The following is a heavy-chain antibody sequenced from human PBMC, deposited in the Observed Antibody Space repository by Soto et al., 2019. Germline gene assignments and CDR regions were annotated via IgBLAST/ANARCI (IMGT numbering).Heavy chain of an antibody. CDR2: INAGNGNT. J-gene: IGHJ4*02. CDR1: GYPFTSYA. CDR3: ARPHSGYDFDY. Sequence: DSGKVCFKTCGYPFTSYAMHLVRQAPGQSLEWMGWINAGNGNTKYSQKFQGRVTITRDTSASTAYMELSSLRSEDTAVYYCARPHSGYDFDYWGQGTMVTVSS. D-gene: IGHD5-12*01. V-gene: IGHV1-3*01.